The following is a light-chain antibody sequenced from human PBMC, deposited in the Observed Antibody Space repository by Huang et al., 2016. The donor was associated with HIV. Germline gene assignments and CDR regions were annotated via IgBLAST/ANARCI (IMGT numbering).Light chain of an antibody. V-gene: IGKV1-27*01. CDR1: QDIGNF. CDR2: GAS. Sequence: DIQMTQSPSSLSASPGVRVTLSCRANQDIGNFLAWYQHKPGGVPRLLIYGASTLQSGVPSRLSGRGSGTDFTLTITSFQPDDVATYYCQRYDSAPRAFGQGTKVEI. CDR3: QRYDSAPRA. J-gene: IGKJ1*01.